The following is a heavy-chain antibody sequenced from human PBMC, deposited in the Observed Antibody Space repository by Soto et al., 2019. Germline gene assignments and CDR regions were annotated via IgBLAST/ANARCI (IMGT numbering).Heavy chain of an antibody. CDR2: MNPNSGNT. CDR1: GYSCCNND. J-gene: IGHJ5*02. V-gene: IGHV1-8*01. Sequence: ASVMDSCKADGYSCCNNDNSWVRQATGQGLEWMGWMNPNSGNTGYAQKFQGRVSMTRNTSITTAYLELSSLRSDDTAIYYCARMATSGTLNWFDPWGQGTLVT. CDR3: ARMATSGTLNWFDP.